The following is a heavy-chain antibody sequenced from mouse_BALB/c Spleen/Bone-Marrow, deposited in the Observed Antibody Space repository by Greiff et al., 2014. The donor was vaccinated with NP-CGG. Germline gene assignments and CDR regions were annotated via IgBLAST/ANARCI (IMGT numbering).Heavy chain of an antibody. CDR2: ISGGSSII. J-gene: IGHJ4*01. V-gene: IGHV5-17*02. Sequence: DVQLVESGGGLVQPGGSRKLSCAASGSTFSSFGMHWVRQAPEKGLEWVAYISGGSSIIYYADTVKGRFTISRDNPKNTLFLQMTSLRSEDTAIYYCARKDYFGYAAMDYWGQGTSVTVSS. CDR3: ARKDYFGYAAMDY. CDR1: GSTFSSFG. D-gene: IGHD1-2*01.